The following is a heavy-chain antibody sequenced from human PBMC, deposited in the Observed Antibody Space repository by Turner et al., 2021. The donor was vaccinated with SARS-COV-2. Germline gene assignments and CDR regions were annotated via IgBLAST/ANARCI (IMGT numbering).Heavy chain of an antibody. CDR2: IYYSGRT. V-gene: IGHV4-39*01. CDR1: GDPSVPSHDY. Sequence: QFQESAQGLVRPSETLSPICTAPGDPSVPSHDYWGWIRQPPGKGLEWIGSIYYSGRTFYNPSVKSRVTISVDTSKNDFSLQLSSVTAADTAVYYCMRHDHYGSASINWFNSWGQGTLVTVSS. J-gene: IGHJ5*01. CDR3: MRHDHYGSASINWFNS. D-gene: IGHD3-10*01.